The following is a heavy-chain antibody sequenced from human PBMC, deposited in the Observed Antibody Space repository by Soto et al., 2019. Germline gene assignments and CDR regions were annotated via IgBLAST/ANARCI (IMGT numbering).Heavy chain of an antibody. J-gene: IGHJ3*02. Sequence: PGESLKISCKGSGYSFTSYWIGWVRQMPGKGLEWMGIIYPGDSDTRYSPSFQGQVTISADKSISTAYLQWSSLKASDTAMYYCARQARITMIVGAFDIWGQGTMVTVPS. CDR3: ARQARITMIVGAFDI. V-gene: IGHV5-51*01. CDR1: GYSFTSYW. D-gene: IGHD3-22*01. CDR2: IYPGDSDT.